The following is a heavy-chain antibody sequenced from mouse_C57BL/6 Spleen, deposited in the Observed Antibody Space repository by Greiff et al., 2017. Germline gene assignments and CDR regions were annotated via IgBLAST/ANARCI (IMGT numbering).Heavy chain of an antibody. CDR1: GFTFSDYG. Sequence: EVQRQESGAGLVKPGASVKLSCAASGFTFSDYGMHWVRQSPEQGLEWVGYISTGGSDTDYADTVKGRFTISRDNAKNTPFLQMTSLTSEDTAMYYCARRSYAHWGFAYWGQGTLVTVSA. J-gene: IGHJ3*01. CDR3: ARRSYAHWGFAY. V-gene: IGHV5-17*01. CDR2: ISTGGSDT. D-gene: IGHD6-1*01.